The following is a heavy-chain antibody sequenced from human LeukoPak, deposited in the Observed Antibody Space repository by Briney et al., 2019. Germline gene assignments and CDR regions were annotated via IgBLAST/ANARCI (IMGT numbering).Heavy chain of an antibody. CDR1: YDSVTSANYY. CDR3: ARVQLAGVWFDY. CDR2: IYYSGST. D-gene: IGHD6-13*01. V-gene: IGHV4-61*01. Sequence: SETLSLTCTVSYDSVTSANYYWTWIRQPPGTGLEWIGYIYYSGSTNYNPSLKSRVTISVDTSKNQFSLKLSSVTAADTAVYYCARVQLAGVWFDYWGQGTLVTVSS. J-gene: IGHJ4*02.